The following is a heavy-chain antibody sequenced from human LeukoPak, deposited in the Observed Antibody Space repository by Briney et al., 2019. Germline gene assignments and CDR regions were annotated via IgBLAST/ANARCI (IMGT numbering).Heavy chain of an antibody. Sequence: SETLSLTCTVSGGSISSYYWSWIRQPPGKGLEWIGYIYYSGSTNYNPSLKSRVTISLDTSKNQFSLKLSSVTAADTAVYYCARVYGSESYSYFDYWGQGTLVTVSS. CDR3: ARVYGSESYSYFDY. CDR2: IYYSGST. CDR1: GGSISSYY. J-gene: IGHJ4*02. D-gene: IGHD3-10*01. V-gene: IGHV4-59*01.